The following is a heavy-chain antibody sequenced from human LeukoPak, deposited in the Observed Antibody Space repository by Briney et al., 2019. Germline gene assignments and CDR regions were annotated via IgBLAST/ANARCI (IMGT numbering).Heavy chain of an antibody. D-gene: IGHD4-23*01. CDR1: EFTFSSYS. J-gene: IGHJ5*02. CDR3: ARDVTYHGGDWFDP. Sequence: GGSLRLSCAASEFTFSSYSMSWVRQAPGKGLEWVSYISSTASSIYYADSVKGRFTISRNNAKNSLYLQMNSLRAEDTAVYYCARDVTYHGGDWFDPWGQGTLVTVSS. V-gene: IGHV3-48*04. CDR2: ISSTASSI.